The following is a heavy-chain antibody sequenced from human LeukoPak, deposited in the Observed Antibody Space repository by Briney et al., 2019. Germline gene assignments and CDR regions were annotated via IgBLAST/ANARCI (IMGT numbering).Heavy chain of an antibody. CDR1: GFTFSSHG. V-gene: IGHV3-33*01. Sequence: GGSLRLSCAASGFTFSSHGMHWVRQAPGKGREWVAVIWYDGSNKYYADSVKGRFTISRDNSKNTLYLQMNSLRAEDTAVYYCARGIAVAAPGPAFDIWGQGTMVTVSS. D-gene: IGHD6-19*01. J-gene: IGHJ3*02. CDR2: IWYDGSNK. CDR3: ARGIAVAAPGPAFDI.